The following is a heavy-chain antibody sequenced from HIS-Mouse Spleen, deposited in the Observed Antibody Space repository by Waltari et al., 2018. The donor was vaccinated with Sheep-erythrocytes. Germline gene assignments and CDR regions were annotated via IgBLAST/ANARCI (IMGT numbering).Heavy chain of an antibody. CDR1: GFTFSSYA. CDR2: ISDDGSNK. Sequence: QVQLVESGGGVVQPGRSLRLSCAASGFTFSSYAMHWVRQAPGKGLEGVAVISDDGSNKYYADSVKGRFTISRDNSKNTLYLQMNSLRAEDTAVYYCARDPPFDYWGQGTLVTVSS. V-gene: IGHV3-30*04. CDR3: ARDPPFDY. J-gene: IGHJ4*02.